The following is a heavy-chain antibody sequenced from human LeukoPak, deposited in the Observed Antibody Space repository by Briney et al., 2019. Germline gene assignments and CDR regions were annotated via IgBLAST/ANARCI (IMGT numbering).Heavy chain of an antibody. Sequence: SETLSLTCTVSGGSISSYFWSWIRQPPGKGLEWIGYIYDSGSTNYNPSLKSRVTISVDTSKNQFSLKLSSVTAADTAVYYCARATWLPVGLYYYDSSGYYYFDYWGQGTLVTVSS. V-gene: IGHV4-59*01. CDR1: GGSISSYF. CDR2: IYDSGST. J-gene: IGHJ4*02. CDR3: ARATWLPVGLYYYDSSGYYYFDY. D-gene: IGHD3-22*01.